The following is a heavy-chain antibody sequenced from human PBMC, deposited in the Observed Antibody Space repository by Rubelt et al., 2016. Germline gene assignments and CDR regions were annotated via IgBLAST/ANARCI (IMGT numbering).Heavy chain of an antibody. D-gene: IGHD3-9*01. V-gene: IGHV3-23*01. CDR1: GFTFSSYA. Sequence: EVQLLESGGGLVQPGGSLRLSCAASGFTFSSYAMSWVRQAPGKGLEWVSAISGSGDRTYYADSVKARFTISRDNSKSTLYLQVNSLSAEDTAVFYWAQDPLGSAIYIYFVAWGQGTLGTVSS. CDR2: ISGSGDRT. CDR3: AQDPLGSAIYIYFVA. J-gene: IGHJ1*01.